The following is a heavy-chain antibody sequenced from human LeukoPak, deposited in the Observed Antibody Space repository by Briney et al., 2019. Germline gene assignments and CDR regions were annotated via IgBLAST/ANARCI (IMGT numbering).Heavy chain of an antibody. D-gene: IGHD3-10*01. CDR2: INHSGST. CDR3: ARGTDYGSGSYYRGYNWFDP. J-gene: IGHJ5*02. CDR1: GGSFSGYY. Sequence: SETLSLTCAVYGGSFSGYYWSWIRQPPGKGLEWIGEINHSGSTNYNPSLKSRVTISVDTSKIQFSLKLSSVTAADTAVYYCARGTDYGSGSYYRGYNWFDPWGQGTLVTVSS. V-gene: IGHV4-34*01.